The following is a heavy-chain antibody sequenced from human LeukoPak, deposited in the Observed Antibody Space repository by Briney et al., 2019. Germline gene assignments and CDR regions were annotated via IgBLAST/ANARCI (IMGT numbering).Heavy chain of an antibody. V-gene: IGHV4-59*06. CDR2: VHYSGST. J-gene: IGHJ5*02. D-gene: IGHD3-22*01. CDR3: TKYYYDTSGYSNWFDP. Sequence: SETLSLTCTVTAGSISSYYWSWIRQHPGKGLEWIGYVHYSGSTYYNPSLKSRVTISVDTSKNQFSLRLSSVTASDTAVYYCTKYYYDTSGYSNWFDPWGQGTLVTVSS. CDR1: AGSISSYY.